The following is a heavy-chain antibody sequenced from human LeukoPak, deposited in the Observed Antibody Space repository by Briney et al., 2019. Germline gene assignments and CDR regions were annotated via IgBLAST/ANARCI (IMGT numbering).Heavy chain of an antibody. D-gene: IGHD3-16*02. Sequence: GGSLRLSCAASGFTFSSYSMNWVRQAPGKGLEWVSYISSSSSTIYYADSVKGRFTISRDNAKNSLYLQMNSLRAEDTAVYYCARDLGELSFKEYYFDYWGQGTLVTVSS. J-gene: IGHJ4*02. CDR3: ARDLGELSFKEYYFDY. CDR2: ISSSSSTI. V-gene: IGHV3-48*04. CDR1: GFTFSSYS.